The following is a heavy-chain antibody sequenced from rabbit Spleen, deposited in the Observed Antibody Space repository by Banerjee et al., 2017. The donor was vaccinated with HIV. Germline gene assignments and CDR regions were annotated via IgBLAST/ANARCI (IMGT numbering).Heavy chain of an antibody. V-gene: IGHV1S40*01. Sequence: QSLEESGGGLVQPEGSLTLTCTASGFFFSSNYYMNWVRQAPGKGLEWIGYIDPIFGITYYANWVNGRFSISRENAQNTVFLQMTSLTAADTATYFCARDGAGGSYFALWGPGTLVTVS. CDR2: IDPIFGIT. CDR1: GFFFSSNYY. D-gene: IGHD8-1*01. J-gene: IGHJ4*01. CDR3: ARDGAGGSYFAL.